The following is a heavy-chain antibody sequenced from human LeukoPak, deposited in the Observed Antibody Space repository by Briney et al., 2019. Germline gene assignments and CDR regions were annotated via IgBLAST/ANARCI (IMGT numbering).Heavy chain of an antibody. CDR1: GFTFSSYG. CDR3: AKFGQHRVGYYMDV. V-gene: IGHV3-30*02. J-gene: IGHJ6*03. CDR2: IRYDGSNK. Sequence: GGSLRLSCAASGFTFSSYGMHWVRQAPGKGLEWVAFIRYDGSNKYYADSVKGRFTVSRDNSKNTLYLQMNSLRAEDTAVYYCAKFGQHRVGYYMDVWGKGTTVTVSS. D-gene: IGHD3-16*01.